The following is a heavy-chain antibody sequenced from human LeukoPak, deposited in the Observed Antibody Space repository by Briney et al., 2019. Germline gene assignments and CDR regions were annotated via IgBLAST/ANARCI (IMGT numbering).Heavy chain of an antibody. V-gene: IGHV3-20*04. J-gene: IGHJ4*02. CDR2: INWNGGST. CDR3: ARTGGIAAAGQFDY. CDR1: GFTFDDYG. Sequence: GGSLRLSCAASGFTFDDYGMSWVRQAPGKGLEWVSGINWNGGSTGYADSVKGRFTISRDNAKNSLYLQMNSLRAEDTALHYCARTGGIAAAGQFDYWGQGTLVTVSS. D-gene: IGHD6-13*01.